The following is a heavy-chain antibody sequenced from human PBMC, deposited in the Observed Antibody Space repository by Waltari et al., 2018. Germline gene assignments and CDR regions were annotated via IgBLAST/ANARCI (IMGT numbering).Heavy chain of an antibody. CDR2: MNPNSGNT. Sequence: QVQLVQSGAEVKKPVASVKVSCKASGYTFTRYDSHWVRQAPGHGLEWMGWMNPNSGNTRYAQKFQGRVTMTRNTSISTAYMELSSLRSEDTAVYYCARWGVGATTYYYYYGMDVWGQGTTVTVSS. CDR1: GYTFTRYD. J-gene: IGHJ6*02. V-gene: IGHV1-8*01. D-gene: IGHD1-26*01. CDR3: ARWGVGATTYYYYYGMDV.